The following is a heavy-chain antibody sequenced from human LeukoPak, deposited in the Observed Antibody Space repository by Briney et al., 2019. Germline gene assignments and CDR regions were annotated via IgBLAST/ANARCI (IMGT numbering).Heavy chain of an antibody. J-gene: IGHJ4*02. CDR1: GFTFRNYV. CDR2: TSSDLNVK. D-gene: IGHD3-10*01. Sequence: PGGSLGLPCAASGFTFRNYVIRWVRQAPGKGLEWVAVTSSDLNVKLYADSVKGRFTISRDNSRSTLYLQMNSLRPEDTAIYYCAREGYYGSGSPPSLYFDYWGQGSLVTVSS. CDR3: AREGYYGSGSPPSLYFDY. V-gene: IGHV3-30-3*01.